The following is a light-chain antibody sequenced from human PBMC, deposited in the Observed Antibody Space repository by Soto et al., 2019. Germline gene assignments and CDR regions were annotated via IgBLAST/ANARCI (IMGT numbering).Light chain of an antibody. CDR2: GAS. J-gene: IGKJ4*01. V-gene: IGKV1-33*01. CDR3: QQHENLPLT. Sequence: DIQLTQSPSSLSASVGDRVTITCQASQDISTYLNWYQHKPEKAPKLLIYGASTLETGAPSRFSGSGSGTDFTFTIHSLQAEDIGTYYCQQHENLPLTFGGGTKVEIK. CDR1: QDISTY.